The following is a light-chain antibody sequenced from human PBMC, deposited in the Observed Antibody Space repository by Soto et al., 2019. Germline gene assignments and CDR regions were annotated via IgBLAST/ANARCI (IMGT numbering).Light chain of an antibody. CDR1: SSNIGAPYD. Sequence: QSALTQPPSVSGAPGQRVTISCSGSSSNIGAPYDVHWYQQLPGAAPKLLIYGNNNRPSAVPDRFSGSKSGTSASLAIAGLQAEDEADYYCQSYDSSLRGSVFGGGTKLTVL. J-gene: IGLJ3*02. CDR2: GNN. V-gene: IGLV1-40*01. CDR3: QSYDSSLRGSV.